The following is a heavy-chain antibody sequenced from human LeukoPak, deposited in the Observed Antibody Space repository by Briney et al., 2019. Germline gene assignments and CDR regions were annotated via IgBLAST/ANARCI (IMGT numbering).Heavy chain of an antibody. CDR3: ARVPVWGSYRPFDY. CDR1: GFTFSSYS. Sequence: PTGGSVRLSCAASGFTFSSYSMNWVRQAPGKGLEWVSYISSSSTIYYADSVKGRFTISRDNAKNSLYLQMNSLRAEDTAVYYCARVPVWGSYRPFDYWGQGTLVTVSS. D-gene: IGHD3-16*02. J-gene: IGHJ4*02. V-gene: IGHV3-48*01. CDR2: ISSSSTI.